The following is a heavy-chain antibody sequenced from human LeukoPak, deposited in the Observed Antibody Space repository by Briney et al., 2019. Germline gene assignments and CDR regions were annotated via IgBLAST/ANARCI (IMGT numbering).Heavy chain of an antibody. V-gene: IGHV3-21*01. CDR2: ISSSSTYI. CDR3: ARRDFSGNYYVDY. D-gene: IGHD1-26*01. CDR1: GFTFSSYS. Sequence: GGSLRLSCAASGFTFSSYSMNWVRQAPGKGLEWVSSISSSSTYIYYADSVKGRFTISRDNAKNSLYLQMNSLRAEDTAVYYCARRDFSGNYYVDYWGQGTLVTVSS. J-gene: IGHJ4*02.